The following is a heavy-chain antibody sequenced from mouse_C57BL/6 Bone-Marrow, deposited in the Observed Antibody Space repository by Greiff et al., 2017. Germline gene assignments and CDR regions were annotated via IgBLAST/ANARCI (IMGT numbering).Heavy chain of an antibody. CDR1: GYTFTSYL. CDR3: ATGDY. V-gene: IGHV1-50*01. Sequence: VQLQQSGAELVKPGASVKLSCKASGYTFTSYLMQWVKQRPGQGLEWIGEIDPSDSNTNYTQTIKGKATLTVDTATSTAYMQLSSLTSEDSAVYYCATGDYGGRGTTLSVSS. CDR2: IDPSDSNT. J-gene: IGHJ2*01.